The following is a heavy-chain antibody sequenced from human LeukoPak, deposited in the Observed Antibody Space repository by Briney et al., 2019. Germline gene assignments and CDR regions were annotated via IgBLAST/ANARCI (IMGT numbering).Heavy chain of an antibody. J-gene: IGHJ4*02. CDR3: ARVLCNSCDY. D-gene: IGHD6-13*01. CDR2: IRGDTDGT. CDR1: GFRLTDYY. V-gene: IGHV1-2*02. Sequence: GASVTVSCKTSGFRLTDYYFHWVLQSPGQGLEWMGWIRGDTDGTDSPQKFQGRVTMTRDTSMNTAYMELSRLTFDDAAMYFCARVLCNSCDYWGQGTMATVSS.